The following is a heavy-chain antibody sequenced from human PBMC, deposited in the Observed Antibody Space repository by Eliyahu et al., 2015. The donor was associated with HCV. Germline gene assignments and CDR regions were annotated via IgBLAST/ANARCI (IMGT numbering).Heavy chain of an antibody. J-gene: IGHJ6*02. Sequence: EVQLLESGGGLVQPGGSLRLSXAAFGFTFNNYAXNWVRQAPGKGLEWVSVISGSGGSTYYADSVKGRFIISRDNSKNTLYLQMNSLRVEDTAVYYCAKAPTGRYSTSYYYYYYYGMDVWGQGTTVTVSS. CDR2: ISGSGGST. V-gene: IGHV3-23*01. D-gene: IGHD6-6*01. CDR3: AKAPTGRYSTSYYYYYYYGMDV. CDR1: GFTFNNYA.